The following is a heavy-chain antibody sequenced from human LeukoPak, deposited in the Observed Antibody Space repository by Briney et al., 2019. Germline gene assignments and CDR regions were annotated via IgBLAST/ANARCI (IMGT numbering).Heavy chain of an antibody. V-gene: IGHV4-59*01. D-gene: IGHD6-13*01. CDR3: ARCIAAAADDAFDI. J-gene: IGHJ3*02. CDR2: IYYSGST. Sequence: SETLSLTCTVSGGSISSYYWSWIRQPPGKGLEWIGYIYYSGSTNYNPSLKSRVTISVDTSKNQFSLKLSSVTAADTAVYYCARCIAAAADDAFDIWGQGTMVTVSS. CDR1: GGSISSYY.